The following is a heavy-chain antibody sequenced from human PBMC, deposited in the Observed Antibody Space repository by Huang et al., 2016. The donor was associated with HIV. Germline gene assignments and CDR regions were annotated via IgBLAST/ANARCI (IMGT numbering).Heavy chain of an antibody. CDR1: GDSFTSLP. D-gene: IGHD3-22*01. V-gene: IGHV1-69*01. CDR3: ATSTPMLGESGGWSGKVVITENVPYVD. CDR2: RVSIVVSA. Sequence: QVHLVQSGAEVKKPGSSVTVPCKASGDSFTSLPINWVREDPGQGIEGRGGRVSIVVSANDAQKVRGRVRISADESSGTSYMELSRLRSDDTAMYYCATSTPMLGESGGWSGKVVITENVPYVDWGQGTLVTVSS. J-gene: IGHJ4*02.